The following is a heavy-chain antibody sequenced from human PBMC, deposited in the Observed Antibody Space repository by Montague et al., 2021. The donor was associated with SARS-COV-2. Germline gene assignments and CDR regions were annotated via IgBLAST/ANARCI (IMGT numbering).Heavy chain of an antibody. J-gene: IGHJ5*02. Sequence: TLSLTCTVSGGSISSGGYYWSWIRQRPGKGLEWIGYIYYSGSTYYNPSLKSRVTISVDTSKNQFSLELSSVTAADTAVYYCARATRSIVVLNWFDPWGQGTLVTVSS. D-gene: IGHD3-22*01. CDR2: IYYSGST. CDR3: ARATRSIVVLNWFDP. CDR1: GGSISSGGYY. V-gene: IGHV4-31*03.